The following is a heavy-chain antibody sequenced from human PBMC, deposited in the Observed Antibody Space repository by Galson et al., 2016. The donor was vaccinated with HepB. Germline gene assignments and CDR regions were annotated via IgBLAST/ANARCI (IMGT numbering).Heavy chain of an antibody. Sequence: SLRLSCAASGFTFSSYGMHWVHQAPGKGLEWVALIWHDGSNKYYIDYVKGRFTITRDNSRNTLYLQMDSLRAEDTAVDYCARGEEEAAMEPFDYWGQGTLVTVSS. D-gene: IGHD5-18*01. CDR2: IWHDGSNK. CDR3: ARGEEEAAMEPFDY. V-gene: IGHV3-33*01. J-gene: IGHJ4*02. CDR1: GFTFSSYG.